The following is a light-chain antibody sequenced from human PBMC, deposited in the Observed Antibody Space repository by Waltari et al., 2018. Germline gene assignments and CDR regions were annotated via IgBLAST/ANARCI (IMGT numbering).Light chain of an antibody. V-gene: IGKV3-15*01. J-gene: IGKJ3*01. CDR2: GAS. Sequence: ILMTQSPATLSVSPGERAPLSCRTSQSVKNNLAWYQQKPGQAPRLLIYGASTRATGIPARFSGSGSVTDFTLTISSLQSEDFAVYYCQQYNNWPPFTCGPGTKVDIK. CDR1: QSVKNN. CDR3: QQYNNWPPFT.